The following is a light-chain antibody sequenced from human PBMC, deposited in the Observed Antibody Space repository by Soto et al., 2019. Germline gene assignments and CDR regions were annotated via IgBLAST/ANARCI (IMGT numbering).Light chain of an antibody. CDR3: QQYNNWWT. V-gene: IGKV3-15*01. CDR1: QSVSSN. Sequence: ERVMTQSPATLSVAPCEIGTLSCRASQSVSSNVAWYQQKPGQAPRLLIYGTSTRATGIPARFSGSGSGTQFTLTISSLQSEDFAVYYCQQYNNWWTFGQGTKVDI. CDR2: GTS. J-gene: IGKJ1*01.